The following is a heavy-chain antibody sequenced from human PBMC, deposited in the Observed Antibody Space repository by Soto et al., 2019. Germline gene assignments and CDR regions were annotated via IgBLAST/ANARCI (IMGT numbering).Heavy chain of an antibody. D-gene: IGHD3-3*01. CDR2: LRGSDGKT. Sequence: EVQLLESGGGLVQPGGSLRLSCAASGFTFRDFGMSWIRQAPGKGLEWVSSLRGSDGKTYYADSVRGRFTISRDNSRNTLDLQMNSLRAEDTALYYCAKVQMTYGVVDPFDSWGQGTLVTVSS. CDR3: AKVQMTYGVVDPFDS. J-gene: IGHJ4*02. CDR1: GFTFRDFG. V-gene: IGHV3-23*01.